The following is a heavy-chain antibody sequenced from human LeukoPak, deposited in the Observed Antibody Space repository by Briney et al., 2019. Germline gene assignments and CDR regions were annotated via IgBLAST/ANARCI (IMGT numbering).Heavy chain of an antibody. CDR2: INHSGST. Sequence: SETLSLTCAVYGGSFSGYYWSWIRQPPGKGLEWIGEINHSGSTNYNPSLKSRVTISVDTSKNQFSLKLSSVTAADTAVYYCASIMKAAVDYWGQGTLATVSS. V-gene: IGHV4-34*01. CDR1: GGSFSGYY. J-gene: IGHJ4*02. D-gene: IGHD6-13*01. CDR3: ASIMKAAVDY.